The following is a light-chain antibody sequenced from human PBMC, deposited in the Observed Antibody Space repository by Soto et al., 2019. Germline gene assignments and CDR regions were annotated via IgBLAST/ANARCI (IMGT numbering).Light chain of an antibody. CDR1: QSISSY. CDR2: DAS. Sequence: EIVLTQSPDTLSLSPGDRATLSCRASQSISSYLAWYQQKPGQSPRLLIYDASNRATGIPARFSGSGSGTDFNLTISSLEPEDFAVYYCHQRSDWTPITFGQGTRLEIK. J-gene: IGKJ5*01. CDR3: HQRSDWTPIT. V-gene: IGKV3-11*01.